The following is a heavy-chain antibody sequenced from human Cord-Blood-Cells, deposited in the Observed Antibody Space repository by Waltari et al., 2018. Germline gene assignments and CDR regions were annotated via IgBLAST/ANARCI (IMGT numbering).Heavy chain of an antibody. CDR3: ARDFGSDAFDI. V-gene: IGHV1-69*09. Sequence: QVQLVQSGAEVKKPGSSVKVSCKASGGTLSSYAISWVRQAPGQGLEGMERSIPIVGIPNDAQKFQGRVMITADKSTSTAYMELSSLRSEDTAVYYCARDFGSDAFDIWGQGTMVTVSS. J-gene: IGHJ3*02. CDR2: SIPIVGIP. CDR1: GGTLSSYA. D-gene: IGHD3-3*01.